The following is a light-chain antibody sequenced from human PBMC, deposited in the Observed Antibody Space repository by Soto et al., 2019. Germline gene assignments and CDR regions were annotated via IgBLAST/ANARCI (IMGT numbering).Light chain of an antibody. CDR1: SSDVGGYKY. V-gene: IGLV2-14*01. J-gene: IGLJ1*01. CDR3: SSHTSSSPCV. Sequence: QSALAQPASVSGSPGQSITISCTGTSSDVGGYKYVSWYQQHPGKAPKLMIFEVSSRPSGVSNRFSGSKSGNTASLTISGLQAEDGADYYCSSHTSSSPCVFGTGTKVTVL. CDR2: EVS.